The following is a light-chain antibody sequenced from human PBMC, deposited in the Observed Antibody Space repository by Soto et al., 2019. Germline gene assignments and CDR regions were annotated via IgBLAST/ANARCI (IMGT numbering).Light chain of an antibody. V-gene: IGKV3-20*01. CDR1: QSVSXNX. CDR2: CSS. Sequence: DIVLTQSPGTLSLSPGERATLSCMASQSVSXNXXAWYQQKPAQSPWLLIYCSSDRATGIPDRFSGSGSGTXFXXXXSXXEPXDFAVYYCQXXGRSPPYTCGQGTKLEIK. CDR3: QXXGRSPPYT. J-gene: IGKJ2*01.